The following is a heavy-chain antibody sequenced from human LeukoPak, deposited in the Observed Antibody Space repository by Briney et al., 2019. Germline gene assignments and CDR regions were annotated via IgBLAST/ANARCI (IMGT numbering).Heavy chain of an antibody. CDR1: GFTFSSYE. J-gene: IGHJ4*02. CDR2: ISSSGSTI. Sequence: GGSLRLSCAASGFTFSSYEMNWVRQAPGKGLEWASYISSSGSTIYYADSVKGRFTISRDNAKNSLYLQMNSLRAEDTAVYYCARARKGLTRRGPFDYWGQGTLSPSPQ. D-gene: IGHD1-14*01. V-gene: IGHV3-48*03. CDR3: ARARKGLTRRGPFDY.